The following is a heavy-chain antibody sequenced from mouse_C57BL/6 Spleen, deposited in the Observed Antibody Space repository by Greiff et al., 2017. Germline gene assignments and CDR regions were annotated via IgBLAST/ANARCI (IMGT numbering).Heavy chain of an antibody. J-gene: IGHJ1*03. CDR1: GFTFSSYA. D-gene: IGHD2-12*01. CDR3: ARDRSYSDDEDWYFDV. Sequence: EVQLVESGGGLVKPGGSLKLSCAASGFTFSSYAMSWVRQTPEKRLEWVATISDGGGYTYYPDNVKGRFTIARDNAKNNLYLQRSHLKSEDTAMYYWARDRSYSDDEDWYFDVWGTGTTVTVSS. CDR2: ISDGGGYT. V-gene: IGHV5-4*01.